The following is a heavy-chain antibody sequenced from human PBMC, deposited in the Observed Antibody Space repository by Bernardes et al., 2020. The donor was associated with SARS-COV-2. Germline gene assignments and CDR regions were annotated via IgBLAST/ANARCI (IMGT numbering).Heavy chain of an antibody. V-gene: IGHV3-7*03. D-gene: IGHD3-9*01. CDR2: IKQDGSEK. CDR3: AREMGWMTYYDILTGYPRGYYYYYGMDV. Sequence: GSLRLSCAASGFTFSSYWMSWVRQAPGKGLEWVANIKQDGSEKYYVDSVKGRFTISRDNAKNSLYLQMNSLRAEDTAVYYCAREMGWMTYYDILTGYPRGYYYYYGMDVWGQGTTVTVSS. J-gene: IGHJ6*02. CDR1: GFTFSSYW.